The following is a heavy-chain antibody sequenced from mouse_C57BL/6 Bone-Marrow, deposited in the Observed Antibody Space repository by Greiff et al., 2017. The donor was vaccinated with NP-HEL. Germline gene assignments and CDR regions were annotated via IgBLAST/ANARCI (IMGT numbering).Heavy chain of an antibody. Sequence: VQLQQPGAELVRPGTSVKLSCKASGYTFTSYWMHWVKQRPGQGLEWIGGIDPSDSYTNYNQKFKGKATLTVDTSSSTAYMQLSSLTSEDSAVYYCARDWDWYFDVWGTGTTVTVSS. CDR1: GYTFTSYW. J-gene: IGHJ1*03. CDR2: IDPSDSYT. D-gene: IGHD4-1*01. V-gene: IGHV1-59*01. CDR3: ARDWDWYFDV.